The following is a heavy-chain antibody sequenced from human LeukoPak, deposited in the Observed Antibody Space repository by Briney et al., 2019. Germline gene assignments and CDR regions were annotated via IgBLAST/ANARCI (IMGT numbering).Heavy chain of an antibody. CDR1: GYTFTSYG. V-gene: IGHV1-18*01. D-gene: IGHD1-1*01. CDR2: ISAYNGNT. CDR3: ARERRGQTWNHGIDV. J-gene: IGHJ6*02. Sequence: GASVKVSCKASGYTFTSYGISWVRQAPGQGLEWMGWISAYNGNTNYAQKLQGRVTMTTDTSTSTAYMELRSLRSDDTAVYYCARERRGQTWNHGIDVWGQGTTVTVSS.